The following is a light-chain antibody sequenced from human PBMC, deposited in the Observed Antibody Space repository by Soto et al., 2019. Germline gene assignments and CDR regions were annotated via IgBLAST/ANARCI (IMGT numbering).Light chain of an antibody. V-gene: IGKV3-15*01. J-gene: IGKJ1*01. CDR1: QSVSSN. CDR3: HQYNNWPLLT. CDR2: GAS. Sequence: EIVMTQSPATLSVSPGERATLSCRASQSVSSNLAWYQQKPGQAPRLLIYGASTRATGIPARFSGSGSGTEFTLTISRLQSEAFAGYDCHQYNNWPLLTFGQGTHVEIK.